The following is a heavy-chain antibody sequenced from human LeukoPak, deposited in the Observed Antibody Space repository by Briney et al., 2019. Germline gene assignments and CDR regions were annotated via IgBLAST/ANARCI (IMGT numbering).Heavy chain of an antibody. CDR1: GDSISSYY. V-gene: IGHV4-59*01. Sequence: NPSETLSLTCTVSGDSISSYYWSWIRQPPGKGMEWIGYIFYSGATNYNPSLKSRVTISVDTSKNQFSLKLSSVTAADTAVYYCASLAVAGLSEGYWGQGTLVIVSS. CDR2: IFYSGAT. D-gene: IGHD6-19*01. J-gene: IGHJ4*02. CDR3: ASLAVAGLSEGY.